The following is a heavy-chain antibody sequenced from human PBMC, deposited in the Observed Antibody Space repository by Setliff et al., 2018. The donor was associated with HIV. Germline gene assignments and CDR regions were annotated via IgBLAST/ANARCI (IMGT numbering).Heavy chain of an antibody. CDR3: VRHTRDTSLAHYYYYIDV. J-gene: IGHJ6*03. Sequence: SETLSLTCTVPGGSISTNSYYWGWIRQSPGKGLEWVGNVHNSGGTNYNPSLKSRVSISVDTSKNQFSLNVNSVTAPDTAVYYCVRHTRDTSLAHYYYYIDVWGEGTTVTVSS. CDR2: VHNSGGT. V-gene: IGHV4-39*01. CDR1: GGSISTNSYY. D-gene: IGHD5-18*01.